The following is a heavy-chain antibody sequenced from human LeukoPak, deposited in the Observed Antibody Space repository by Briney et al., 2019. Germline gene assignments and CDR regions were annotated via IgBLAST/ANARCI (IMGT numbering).Heavy chain of an antibody. Sequence: PGRSLRLSCAASGFTFSSYAMHWVRQAPGKGLEWVSAISGSGVSTNYADSVKGRFTISRDNSKNTLYLQMNSLRAEDTAVYYCSLGRIGTVTTPFDYWGQGTLVTVSS. CDR1: GFTFSSYA. J-gene: IGHJ4*02. D-gene: IGHD4-17*01. CDR2: ISGSGVST. V-gene: IGHV3-23*01. CDR3: SLGRIGTVTTPFDY.